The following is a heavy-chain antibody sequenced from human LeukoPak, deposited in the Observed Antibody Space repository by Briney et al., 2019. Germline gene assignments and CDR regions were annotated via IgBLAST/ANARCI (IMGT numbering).Heavy chain of an antibody. J-gene: IGHJ4*02. CDR3: ASYPRHYYDSSGLC. V-gene: IGHV4-39*01. D-gene: IGHD3-22*01. CDR2: IYYSGST. Sequence: SETLSLTCTVSGGSISSSSYYWGWIRQPPGKGLEWIGSIYYSGSTYYNPSLKSRVTISVDTSKNQFSLKLSSVTAADTTVYYCASYPRHYYDSSGLCWGQGTLVTVSS. CDR1: GGSISSSSYY.